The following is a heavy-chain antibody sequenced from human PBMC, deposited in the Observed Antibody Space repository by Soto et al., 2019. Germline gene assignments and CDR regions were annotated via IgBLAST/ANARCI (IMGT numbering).Heavy chain of an antibody. CDR1: GFNFNNYA. V-gene: IGHV3-30*18. Sequence: QVQVVESGGGVVRPGRSLRLSCAASGFNFNNYAMHWGRQAPGKGLEWVAVVSFDGSSTYYSDSVKGRFTISRYSSNNTVSLQMNSLTTEDTAAYYCANAGWGGDYYYGLDVWGQGTTVTVSS. D-gene: IGHD2-21*01. CDR3: ANAGWGGDYYYGLDV. CDR2: VSFDGSST. J-gene: IGHJ6*02.